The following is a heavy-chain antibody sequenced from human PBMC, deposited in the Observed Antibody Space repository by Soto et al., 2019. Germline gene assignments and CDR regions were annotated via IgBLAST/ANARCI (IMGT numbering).Heavy chain of an antibody. CDR3: ARKWYGELGEGWFDT. D-gene: IGHD3-10*01. CDR2: ISSDGNNK. V-gene: IGHV3-30-3*01. Sequence: PGGSLRLSCAASGFIFSDFALHWVRQAPGEGLEWVTLISSDGNNKYYAHSVKGRFTVSRDNSKNTLYLEMDSPRADDTAIYYCARKWYGELGEGWFDTWGQGTLVTVSS. J-gene: IGHJ5*02. CDR1: GFIFSDFA.